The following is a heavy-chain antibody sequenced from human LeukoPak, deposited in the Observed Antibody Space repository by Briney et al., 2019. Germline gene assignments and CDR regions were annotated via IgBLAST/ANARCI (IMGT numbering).Heavy chain of an antibody. CDR2: LWPDGGVK. V-gene: IGHV3-7*01. Sequence: PGGSLRLSCEASGFSFSTNYMSWVRQAPGKGLEWVATLWPDGGVKRYVDSVRDRFTISRDNAKNSLYLQMNSLGAEDTAVYYCAKLFRAVTTFDYWGQGALVTVSS. J-gene: IGHJ4*02. CDR1: GFSFSTNY. CDR3: AKLFRAVTTFDY. D-gene: IGHD4-17*01.